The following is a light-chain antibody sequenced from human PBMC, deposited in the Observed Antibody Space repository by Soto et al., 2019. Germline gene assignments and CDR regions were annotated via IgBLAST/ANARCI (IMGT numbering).Light chain of an antibody. Sequence: QSVLTQPASVSGSPGQSITISCTGTSSDVGGYNYVSWYQPHPGKAXXXXXXXXSNRPXGVXXXXXXXXXXXXXXXXXXGXQAEDEADYYCNSYTSKATGVVGTGTKLTVL. CDR1: SSDVGGYNY. CDR2: XXS. V-gene: IGLV2-14*03. CDR3: NSYTSKATGV. J-gene: IGLJ1*01.